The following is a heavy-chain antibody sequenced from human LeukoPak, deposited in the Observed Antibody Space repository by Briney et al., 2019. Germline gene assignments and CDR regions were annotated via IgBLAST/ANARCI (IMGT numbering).Heavy chain of an antibody. Sequence: SETLSLTCTVSGYSISSGYYWGWIRQPPGKGLEWIGEINHSGSTNYNPSLKSRVTISVDTSKNQFSLKLSSVTAADTAVYYCARHGSYCSGGSCPKSAFDIWGQGTMVTVSS. D-gene: IGHD2-15*01. CDR2: INHSGST. CDR3: ARHGSYCSGGSCPKSAFDI. CDR1: GYSISSGYY. J-gene: IGHJ3*02. V-gene: IGHV4-38-2*02.